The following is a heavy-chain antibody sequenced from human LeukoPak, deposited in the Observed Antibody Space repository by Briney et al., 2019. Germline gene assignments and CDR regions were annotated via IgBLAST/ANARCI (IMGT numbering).Heavy chain of an antibody. CDR1: GYTFTGYY. CDR3: ARAPYYDILTGYSPYYFDY. Sequence: GASVKVSCKVSGYTFTGYYMHWVRQAPGQRLEWMGWINAGNGNTKYSQKFQGRVTITRDTSASTAYMELSSLRSEDTAVYYCARAPYYDILTGYSPYYFDYWGQGTLVTVSS. J-gene: IGHJ4*02. V-gene: IGHV1-3*01. CDR2: INAGNGNT. D-gene: IGHD3-9*01.